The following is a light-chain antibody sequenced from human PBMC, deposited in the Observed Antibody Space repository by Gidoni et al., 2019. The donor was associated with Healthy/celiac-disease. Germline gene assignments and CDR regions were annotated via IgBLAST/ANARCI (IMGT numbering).Light chain of an antibody. CDR1: QSVSSY. V-gene: IGKV3-11*01. CDR2: DAS. Sequence: VLTQSPATLSFSPGERATLSCRASQSVSSYLAWYQQKPGQAPRLLIYDASNRATGVPARFSGSGPGTDFTLTISSLEPEDVAVYYCQQRSNWPGLTFGGGTKVEIK. CDR3: QQRSNWPGLT. J-gene: IGKJ4*01.